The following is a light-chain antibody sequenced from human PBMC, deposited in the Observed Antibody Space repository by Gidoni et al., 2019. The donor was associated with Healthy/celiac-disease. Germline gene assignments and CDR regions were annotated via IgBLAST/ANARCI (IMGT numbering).Light chain of an antibody. V-gene: IGKV1-33*01. Sequence: IQMTHSPSSLSASVGDRVTLTCQASQDISNYLNWYQQKPGKATKLLIYDASNLETGVPSRCSGSGSGTDFTFTISSLQPEDIATYYCQQYDNLPLTFGGGTKVEIK. CDR1: QDISNY. CDR2: DAS. J-gene: IGKJ4*01. CDR3: QQYDNLPLT.